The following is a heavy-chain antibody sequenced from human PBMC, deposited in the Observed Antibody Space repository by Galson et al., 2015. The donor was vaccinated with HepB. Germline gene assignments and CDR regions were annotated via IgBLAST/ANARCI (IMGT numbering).Heavy chain of an antibody. CDR1: GYTLTSYG. Sequence: SVKVSCKASGYTLTSYGISWVRQAPGQGLEWTGWISAYNGNTNCAQKLQGRVTLTTDTSTSTAYMELRSLRSDDTDVYYCARSERAVGVLRGWGQGTLVTVSS. CDR2: ISAYNGNT. D-gene: IGHD2-8*01. J-gene: IGHJ4*02. V-gene: IGHV1-18*01. CDR3: ARSERAVGVLRG.